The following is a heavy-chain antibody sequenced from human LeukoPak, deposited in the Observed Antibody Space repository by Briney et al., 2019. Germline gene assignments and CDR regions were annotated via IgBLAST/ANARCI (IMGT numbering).Heavy chain of an antibody. CDR2: INPSGGST. CDR3: ARDPGREYDVDTAMGSPPDWYFDL. D-gene: IGHD5-18*01. V-gene: IGHV1-46*01. J-gene: IGHJ2*01. Sequence: ASVKVSCKASGYTFTSYYMHWVRQAPAQGLEWMGIINPSGGSTSYAQKFQGRVNMTRDTSTSTVYMELSSLRSEDPAVYDCARDPGREYDVDTAMGSPPDWYFDLWGRGTLVTVSS. CDR1: GYTFTSYY.